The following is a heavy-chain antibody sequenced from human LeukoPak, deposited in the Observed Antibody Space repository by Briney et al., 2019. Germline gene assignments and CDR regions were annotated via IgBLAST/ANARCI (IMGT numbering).Heavy chain of an antibody. J-gene: IGHJ4*02. CDR1: GYTFSDYA. V-gene: IGHV1-3*01. Sequence: ASVKVSCKASGYTFSDYAVHWVRQAPGQRFEWMGWIDAGNGDTRYSQKFQGRVTITRDTSASTAYIELRSLRSEDTAMYYCARRSTSDWPLDHWGQETLVTISS. D-gene: IGHD2-2*01. CDR2: IDAGNGDT. CDR3: ARRSTSDWPLDH.